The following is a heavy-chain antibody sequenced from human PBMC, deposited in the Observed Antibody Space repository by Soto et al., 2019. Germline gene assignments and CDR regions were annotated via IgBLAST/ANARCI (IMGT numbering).Heavy chain of an antibody. CDR2: IIGRGGST. CDR1: GFTFRSYA. D-gene: IGHD5-18*01. J-gene: IGHJ5*02. Sequence: PGGSLRLSCAASGFTFRSYAMSWVRQAPGKGLEWVSDIIGRGGSTYHTDSGEGRFIISRDNSKKPIYMQIDSLRTEDTAVFYCAQDSVYSYSHIIRYDPWGQGTLVTVSS. V-gene: IGHV3-23*01. CDR3: AQDSVYSYSHIIRYDP.